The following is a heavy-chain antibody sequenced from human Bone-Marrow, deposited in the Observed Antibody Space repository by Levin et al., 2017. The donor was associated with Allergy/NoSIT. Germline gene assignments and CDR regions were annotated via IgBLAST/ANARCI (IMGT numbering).Heavy chain of an antibody. V-gene: IGHV2-70*04. D-gene: IGHD4-17*01. CDR3: ARMDLYGDFVPY. Sequence: KASGPTLVKPTQTLTLTCTFSGFSLSTTGMRVSWIRQPPGKALEWLARIDWDDDKFYSTSLKTRLTISKDTSKNRVVLTMTNTDPVDTATYYCARMDLYGDFVPYWGQGTLVTVSS. CDR2: IDWDDDK. CDR1: GFSLSTTGMR. J-gene: IGHJ4*02.